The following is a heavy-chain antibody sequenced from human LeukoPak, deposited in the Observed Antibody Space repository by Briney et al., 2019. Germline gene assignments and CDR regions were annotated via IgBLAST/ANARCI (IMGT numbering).Heavy chain of an antibody. D-gene: IGHD3-10*01. Sequence: GGSLRLSCAASGFTVSSNYMSWVRQAPGKGLEWVSVIYSGGSTYHADSVKGRFTISRDNSKNTLYLQMNSLRAEDTAVYYCASKTYYSPYYYYGMDVWGQGTTVTVSS. CDR2: IYSGGST. V-gene: IGHV3-53*01. CDR3: ASKTYYSPYYYYGMDV. J-gene: IGHJ6*02. CDR1: GFTVSSNY.